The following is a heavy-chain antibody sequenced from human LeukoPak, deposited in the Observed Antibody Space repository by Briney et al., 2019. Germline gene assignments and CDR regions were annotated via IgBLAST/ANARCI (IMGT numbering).Heavy chain of an antibody. Sequence: SETLSLTCTVSGGSISSSSYYWGWIRQPPGKGLEWIGSIYYSGSTYYNPSLKSRVTISVDTSKNQFSLKLSSVTAADTAVYYCARHLDTAMDLDYWGQGTLVTVSS. J-gene: IGHJ4*02. CDR2: IYYSGST. CDR3: ARHLDTAMDLDY. D-gene: IGHD5-18*01. V-gene: IGHV4-39*01. CDR1: GGSISSSSYY.